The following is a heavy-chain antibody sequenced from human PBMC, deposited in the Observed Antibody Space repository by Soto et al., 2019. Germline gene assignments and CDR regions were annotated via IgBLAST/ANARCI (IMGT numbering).Heavy chain of an antibody. CDR3: VRGVDGEDGAAAPWFFFGN. Sequence: GGSLRLSCAASGFTFRRNNMNWVRQAPGKGLEWVASISSSGDYLYYADSVKGRFIISRDNFQNSLFLQMNNLRADDTAVYYCVRGVDGEDGAAAPWFFFGNWGQGTPVTVSS. V-gene: IGHV3-21*01. J-gene: IGHJ4*02. CDR1: GFTFRRNN. CDR2: ISSSGDYL. D-gene: IGHD6-25*01.